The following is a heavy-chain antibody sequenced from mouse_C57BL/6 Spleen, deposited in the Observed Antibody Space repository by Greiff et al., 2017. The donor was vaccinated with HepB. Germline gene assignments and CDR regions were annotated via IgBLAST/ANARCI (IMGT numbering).Heavy chain of an antibody. V-gene: IGHV14-4*01. CDR2: IDPENGDT. CDR3: TTWELRLRGYYFDY. J-gene: IGHJ2*01. D-gene: IGHD3-2*02. CDR1: GFNIKDDY. Sequence: EVQLQQSGAELVRPGASVKLSCTASGFNIKDDYMHWVKQRPEQGLEWIGWIDPENGDTEYASKFQGKATITADTSSNTAYLQLSSLTSEDTAVYYCTTWELRLRGYYFDYWGQGTTLTVSS.